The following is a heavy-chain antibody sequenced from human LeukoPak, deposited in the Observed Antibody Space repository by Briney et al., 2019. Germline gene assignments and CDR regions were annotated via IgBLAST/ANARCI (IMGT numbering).Heavy chain of an antibody. CDR1: GGTVRHYA. Sequence: VASVKVSCKASGGTVRHYAVSWVRQAPGQGLEWMGGIVPILITPHYAQKFQGRVTITADESTRTVYMELSRLKSEDTAIYSCANIMGMAPLDHWGQGPLVTVSS. J-gene: IGHJ4*02. V-gene: IGHV1-69*13. D-gene: IGHD1-26*01. CDR2: IVPILITP. CDR3: ANIMGMAPLDH.